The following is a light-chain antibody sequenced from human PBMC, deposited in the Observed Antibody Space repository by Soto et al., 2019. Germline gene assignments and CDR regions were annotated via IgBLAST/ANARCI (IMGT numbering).Light chain of an antibody. CDR1: SSNLGGYNY. CDR3: CSYAGSYTLGV. CDR2: DVS. Sequence: QSVLTQPRSVSGSPGQSVTISCTGTSSNLGGYNYVSWYQHHPGIAPKLMIYDVSKRPSGVPDRFSGSKSGNTASLTISGLQAEDEADYYCCSYAGSYTLGVFGGGTKLTVL. V-gene: IGLV2-11*01. J-gene: IGLJ3*02.